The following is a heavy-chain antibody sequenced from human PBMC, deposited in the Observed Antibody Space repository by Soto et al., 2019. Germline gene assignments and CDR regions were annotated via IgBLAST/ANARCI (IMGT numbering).Heavy chain of an antibody. Sequence: EVQLVESGGGLVQPGGSLRLSCAASGFTVSNNYMRWVRHAPGKGLEWVSLIYSGGATYYADSVKGRFTISRDNSKNTLYLQMNSLGAEDAAVYYCARDGTYNWVGGQGTLVTVSS. J-gene: IGHJ4*02. V-gene: IGHV3-66*01. D-gene: IGHD1-1*01. CDR2: IYSGGAT. CDR1: GFTVSNNY. CDR3: ARDGTYNWV.